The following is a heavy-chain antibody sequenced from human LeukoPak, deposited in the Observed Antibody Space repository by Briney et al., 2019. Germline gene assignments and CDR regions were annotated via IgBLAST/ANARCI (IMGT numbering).Heavy chain of an antibody. CDR1: GYPFTSYA. D-gene: IGHD3-10*01. CDR2: INTNTGNP. J-gene: IGHJ4*02. V-gene: IGHV7-4-1*02. CDR3: AREAYGSGSYHFDY. Sequence: ASVKVSCKASGYPFTSYAMSWVRQAPGQGLEWMGWINTNTGNPMYAQGFTGRFVFSLDTSVSTAYLQISSLEAEDTAIYYCAREAYGSGSYHFDYWGQGTLVTASS.